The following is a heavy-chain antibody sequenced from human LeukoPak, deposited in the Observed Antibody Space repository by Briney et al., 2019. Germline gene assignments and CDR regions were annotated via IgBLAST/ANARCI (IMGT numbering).Heavy chain of an antibody. V-gene: IGHV3-53*01. CDR2: IYSGGNT. Sequence: GGSLRLSCAASGFTVSSNYMSWVRQAPGKGQEWVSVIYSGGNTYYADSVKGRFTISRDNSKNTLHLQMNSLRAEDTAVYYCARAGYCSGGSCRINYYYGMDVWGKGTTVTVSS. CDR3: ARAGYCSGGSCRINYYYGMDV. J-gene: IGHJ6*04. CDR1: GFTVSSNY. D-gene: IGHD2-15*01.